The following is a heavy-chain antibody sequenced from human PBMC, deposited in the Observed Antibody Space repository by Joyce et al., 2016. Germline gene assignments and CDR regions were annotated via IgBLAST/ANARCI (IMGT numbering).Heavy chain of an antibody. CDR2: ISPDGSKK. Sequence: QVQLVESGGGVAQPGRSLRLSCAASGFTFNRYAMQWVRQTPGTGLEWVAVISPDGSKKFYSDPVKDRFIISRDNANKMVFVQMNSLRVEDTGVYYCARSPSNSWHTFDSWGQGTLVSVSS. D-gene: IGHD2-2*01. CDR1: GFTFNRYA. J-gene: IGHJ4*02. CDR3: ARSPSNSWHTFDS. V-gene: IGHV3-30-3*01.